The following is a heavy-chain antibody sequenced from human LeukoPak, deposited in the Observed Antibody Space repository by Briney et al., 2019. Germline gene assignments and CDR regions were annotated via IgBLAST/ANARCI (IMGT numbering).Heavy chain of an antibody. CDR1: AYSSTSYW. CDR2: IYPGDSDA. V-gene: IGHV5-51*01. CDR3: ARVGSTTLWFFDL. Sequence: LKICSKGSAYSSTSYWIAWGRQMPRKGLEWRGIIYPGDSDAKYSPSFQGQVTLSVDKSISTAYLRWSSLKASDTAMYYCARVGSTTLWFFDLWVRGSLVTVSS. J-gene: IGHJ2*01. D-gene: IGHD2-15*01.